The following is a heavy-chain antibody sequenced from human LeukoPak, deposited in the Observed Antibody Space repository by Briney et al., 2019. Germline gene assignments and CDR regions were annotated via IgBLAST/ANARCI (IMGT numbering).Heavy chain of an antibody. J-gene: IGHJ4*02. CDR1: GLNFRTYS. CDR2: ISYDGSNT. V-gene: IGHV3-30-3*01. CDR3: ARGKFSVEMSIMDY. D-gene: IGHD1-20*01. Sequence: GGSLRLSCEASGLNFRTYSMHWVRQAPGKGLEWVAVISYDGSNTYYASSVTGRFTISRDISQNTLYLQMNSLRPDDTAVYYCARGKFSVEMSIMDYWGQGTLVTVSS.